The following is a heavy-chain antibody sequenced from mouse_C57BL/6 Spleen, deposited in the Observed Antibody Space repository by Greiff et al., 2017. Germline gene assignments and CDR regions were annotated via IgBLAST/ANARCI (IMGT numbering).Heavy chain of an antibody. J-gene: IGHJ2*01. D-gene: IGHD1-1*01. CDR3: ARWGTVVNYFDY. V-gene: IGHV1-64*01. Sequence: VQLQQPGAELVKPGASVKLSCKASGYTFTSYWMHWVKQRPGQGLEWIGMIHPNSGSTNYNEKFKSKATLTVDKSSSTAYMQLSSLTSEDSAVYYCARWGTVVNYFDYWGQGTTLTVSS. CDR2: IHPNSGST. CDR1: GYTFTSYW.